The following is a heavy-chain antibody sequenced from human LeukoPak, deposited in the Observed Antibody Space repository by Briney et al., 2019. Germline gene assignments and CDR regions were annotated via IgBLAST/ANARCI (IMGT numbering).Heavy chain of an antibody. J-gene: IGHJ4*02. CDR3: AKAWALNIAARLRSPYFDY. V-gene: IGHV3-23*01. D-gene: IGHD6-6*01. CDR2: LSGSGGST. CDR1: GFTFSSYA. Sequence: GGSLRLSCAASGFTFSSYAMSWVRQAPGKGLEWVSALSGSGGSTFYADSVKGRFIISRDNSKNTLYLQMSSLEVEDTAVYYCAKAWALNIAARLRSPYFDYWGQGTLVTVSS.